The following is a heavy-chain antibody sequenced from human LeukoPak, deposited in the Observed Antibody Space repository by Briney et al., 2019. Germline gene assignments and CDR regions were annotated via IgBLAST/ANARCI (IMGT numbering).Heavy chain of an antibody. CDR2: ISGSGGST. J-gene: IGHJ5*02. D-gene: IGHD2-15*01. Sequence: GGSLRLSCAASGFTFSSYAMSWVRQAPGKGLEWVSAISGSGGSTYYADSVKGRFTISRDNSKNTLYLQMNSLRAEDTAVYYCAKSSAGAAGPAGWFDPWGQGTLVTVSS. CDR1: GFTFSSYA. CDR3: AKSSAGAAGPAGWFDP. V-gene: IGHV3-23*01.